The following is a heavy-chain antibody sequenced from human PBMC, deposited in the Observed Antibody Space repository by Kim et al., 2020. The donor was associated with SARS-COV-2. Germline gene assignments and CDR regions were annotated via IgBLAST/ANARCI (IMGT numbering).Heavy chain of an antibody. J-gene: IGHJ5*02. V-gene: IGHV4-30-2*04. Sequence: GNTYSDPATTSRVAISVDPSKSQFSLKLTSVTAADTAVYYCARDGGWFDPWGQGTLVTVSS. CDR3: ARDGGWFDP. D-gene: IGHD3-16*01. CDR2: GNT.